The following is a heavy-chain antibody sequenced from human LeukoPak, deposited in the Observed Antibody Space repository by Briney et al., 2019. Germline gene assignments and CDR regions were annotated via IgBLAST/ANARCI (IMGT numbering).Heavy chain of an antibody. V-gene: IGHV3-30-3*01. Sequence: GRSLRLSCAASGFTFSSYAMHWVRQAPGKGLEWVAVISYDGSNKYYADSVKGRFTISRDNSKNTLYLQMNSLRAEDTAVYYCARGANNGYYPTWGQGTLVTVSS. CDR2: ISYDGSNK. D-gene: IGHD3-3*01. CDR1: GFTFSSYA. CDR3: ARGANNGYYPT. J-gene: IGHJ5*02.